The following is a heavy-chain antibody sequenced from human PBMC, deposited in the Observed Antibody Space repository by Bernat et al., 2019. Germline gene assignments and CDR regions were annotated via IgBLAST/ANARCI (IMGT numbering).Heavy chain of an antibody. D-gene: IGHD2-21*01. V-gene: IGHV3-30*18. CDR3: AKDGQIVGATGFDY. CDR2: ISYDSANK. Sequence: QVQLVESGGGVVQPGRSLRLSCAASGFTFSTYGMHWLRQTPGKGPEWLAVISYDSANKFYADSVKGRFTISRDNSKNSLYLQMDSPRPEDTAVYYCAKDGQIVGATGFDYWGQGTLVTVSS. CDR1: GFTFSTYG. J-gene: IGHJ4*02.